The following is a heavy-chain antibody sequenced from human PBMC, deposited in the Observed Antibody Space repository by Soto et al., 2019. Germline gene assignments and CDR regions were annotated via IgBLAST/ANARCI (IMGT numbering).Heavy chain of an antibody. Sequence: SETLSLTCTVSGGSISSYYWSWIRQPPGKGLEWIGYIYYSGSTNYNPSLKSRVTISVDTSKNQFSLKLSSVTAADTAVYYCARSSSGWFGDYWGQGTLVIVSS. J-gene: IGHJ4*02. CDR3: ARSSSGWFGDY. D-gene: IGHD6-19*01. CDR2: IYYSGST. CDR1: GGSISSYY. V-gene: IGHV4-59*01.